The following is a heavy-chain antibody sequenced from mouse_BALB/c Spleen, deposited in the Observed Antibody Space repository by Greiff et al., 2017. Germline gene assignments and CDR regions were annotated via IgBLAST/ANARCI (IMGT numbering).Heavy chain of an antibody. J-gene: IGHJ2*01. CDR1: GFTFTGYY. CDR3: ARDSDGNYDY. V-gene: IGHV7-3*02. CDR2: IRNKANGYTT. Sequence: EVHLVESGGGLVQPGGSLRLSCATSGFTFTGYYMSWVRQPPGKALEWLGFIRNKANGYTTEYSASVKGRFTISRDNSQSILYLQMNTLRAEDSATYYCARDSDGNYDYWGQGTTLTVSS. D-gene: IGHD2-1*01.